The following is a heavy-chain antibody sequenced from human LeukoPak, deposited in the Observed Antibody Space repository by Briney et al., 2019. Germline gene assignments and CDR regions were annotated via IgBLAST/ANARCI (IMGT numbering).Heavy chain of an antibody. D-gene: IGHD4-17*01. J-gene: IGHJ3*02. Sequence: SQTLSLTCTVSGGSISSGGYYWSWIRQHPGKGLEWIGYIYYSGSTYYNPSLKSRVTISVDTSKNQFSLKLSSVTAADTAVYYCARESDYGDYMLGTSDAFDIWGQGTIVTVSS. CDR3: ARESDYGDYMLGTSDAFDI. V-gene: IGHV4-31*03. CDR2: IYYSGST. CDR1: GGSISSGGYY.